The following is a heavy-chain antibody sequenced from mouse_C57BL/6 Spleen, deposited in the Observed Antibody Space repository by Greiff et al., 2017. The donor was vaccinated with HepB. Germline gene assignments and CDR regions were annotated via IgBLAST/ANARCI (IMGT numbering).Heavy chain of an antibody. Sequence: QVQLQQSGAELVRPGASVKLSCKASGYTFTSYGISWVKQRPGQGLEWIGEIYPGSGNTYYNEKFKGKATMTADKSSSTAYMELRSLTSEDSEVYFCGRWGSSGYVFGSWGQGTTLTVSS. V-gene: IGHV1-81*01. CDR2: IYPGSGNT. D-gene: IGHD3-2*02. CDR1: GYTFTSYG. CDR3: GRWGSSGYVFGS. J-gene: IGHJ2*01.